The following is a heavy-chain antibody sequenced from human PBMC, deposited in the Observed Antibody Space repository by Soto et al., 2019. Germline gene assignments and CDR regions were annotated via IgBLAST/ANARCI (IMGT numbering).Heavy chain of an antibody. D-gene: IGHD3-10*01. CDR3: ARGIRGHYDKDV. Sequence: EVQLVESGGDLVQPGGSLRLSCAASGFTFSDYWIHWVRQAPGKGLMWVSRIKCDGSITNYADSVKGRFTVSRDNAKNTVYLQMNSLRAEDTALYYCARGIRGHYDKDVWGQGTTVSVSS. V-gene: IGHV3-74*01. CDR1: GFTFSDYW. CDR2: IKCDGSIT. J-gene: IGHJ6*02.